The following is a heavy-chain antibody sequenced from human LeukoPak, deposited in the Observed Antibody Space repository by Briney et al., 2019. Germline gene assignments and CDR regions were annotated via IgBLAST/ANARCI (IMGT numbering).Heavy chain of an antibody. V-gene: IGHV4-34*01. CDR2: INHSGST. CDR3: AREGSVYFDY. CDR1: GGSFSGYY. Sequence: SETLSLTCAVYGGSFSGYYWSWIRQPPGKGLEWIGEINHSGSTTYNPSLKSRVTISVYTSKNQFSLKLSAVTAADTAVYYCAREGSVYFDYWGQGTLVTVSS. J-gene: IGHJ4*02.